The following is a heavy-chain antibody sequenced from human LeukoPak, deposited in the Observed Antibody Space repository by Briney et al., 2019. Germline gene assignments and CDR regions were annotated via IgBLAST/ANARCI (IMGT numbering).Heavy chain of an antibody. D-gene: IGHD2-15*01. CDR1: GFTFSSYS. CDR3: ARDRGGSYSAIDY. CDR2: ISSSSITI. V-gene: IGHV3-48*04. J-gene: IGHJ4*02. Sequence: GGSLRLSRAASGFTFSSYSLNWVRQAPGKGLEWVSFISSSSITIYYADSVKGRFTISRDNAEKSLYLQMNSLRAEDTAVYYCARDRGGSYSAIDYWGRGTLVTVSS.